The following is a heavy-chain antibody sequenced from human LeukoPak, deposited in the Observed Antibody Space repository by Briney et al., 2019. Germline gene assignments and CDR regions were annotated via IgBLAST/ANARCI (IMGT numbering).Heavy chain of an antibody. J-gene: IGHJ4*02. D-gene: IGHD1-26*01. Sequence: GRSLRLSCAASGFTFSTYDMHWVRQAPGKGLEWVTVIWYDGSNKYYADSVKGRFTISRDNSKNTLYLQMNSLRAEDTAVYYCARKLGKWERLSPFDYWGQGTLVTVSS. CDR1: GFTFSTYD. CDR2: IWYDGSNK. CDR3: ARKLGKWERLSPFDY. V-gene: IGHV3-33*01.